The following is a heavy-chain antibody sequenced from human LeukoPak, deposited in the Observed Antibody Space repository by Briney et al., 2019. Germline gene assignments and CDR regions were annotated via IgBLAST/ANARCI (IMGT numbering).Heavy chain of an antibody. J-gene: IGHJ4*02. D-gene: IGHD5-18*01. CDR2: INHSGST. Sequence: PSETLSLTCAVYGGSFSGYYWSWIRQPPGKGLEWIGEINHSGSTNYNPSLKSRVTISVDTSKNQFSLKLSSVTAADTAVYYCAGRTWIQLWLDYWGQGTLVTVSS. V-gene: IGHV4-34*01. CDR1: GGSFSGYY. CDR3: AGRTWIQLWLDY.